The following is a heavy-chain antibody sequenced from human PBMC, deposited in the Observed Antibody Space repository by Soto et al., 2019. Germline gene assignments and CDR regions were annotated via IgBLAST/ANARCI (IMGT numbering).Heavy chain of an antibody. J-gene: IGHJ5*02. V-gene: IGHV4-30-4*01. CDR1: GGSISSGDYY. Sequence: SETLSLTCTVSGGSISSGDYYWSWIRQPPGKGLEWIGYIYYSWSTYYNPSLKSRVTISVDTSKNQFSLKLSSVTAADTAVYYCASLVVTAHNWFDPWGQGTLVTVS. CDR2: IYYSWST. D-gene: IGHD2-21*02. CDR3: ASLVVTAHNWFDP.